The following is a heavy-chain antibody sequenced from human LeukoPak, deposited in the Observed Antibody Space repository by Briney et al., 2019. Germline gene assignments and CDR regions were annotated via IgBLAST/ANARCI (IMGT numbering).Heavy chain of an antibody. V-gene: IGHV1-18*01. CDR1: GYTFTSYG. Sequence: ASVKVSCXASGYTFTSYGISWARQAPGQGLEWMGWISAYNGNTNYAQKLQGRVTMTTDTSTSTAYMELRSLRSDDTAVYYCARDRGGWRYYYDSSGYGDIWGQGTMVTVSS. J-gene: IGHJ3*02. CDR2: ISAYNGNT. D-gene: IGHD3-22*01. CDR3: ARDRGGWRYYYDSSGYGDI.